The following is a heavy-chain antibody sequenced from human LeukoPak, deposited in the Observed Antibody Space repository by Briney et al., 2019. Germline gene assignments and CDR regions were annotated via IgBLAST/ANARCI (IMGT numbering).Heavy chain of an antibody. Sequence: GGSLRLSCAASGLTFSTYAMTWVRQAPGKGLECVSGISDSGDTTYYADSVKGWFTISRDNSKNTLYVQMDSLRVEDTAVYYCARGQYQMEYWGQGTLVTVSS. D-gene: IGHD5-24*01. CDR2: ISDSGDTT. CDR3: ARGQYQMEY. V-gene: IGHV3-23*01. J-gene: IGHJ4*02. CDR1: GLTFSTYA.